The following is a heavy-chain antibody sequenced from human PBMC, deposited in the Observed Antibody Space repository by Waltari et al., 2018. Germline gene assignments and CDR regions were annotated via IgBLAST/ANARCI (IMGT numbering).Heavy chain of an antibody. CDR3: AKDRRGYDQPVDF. J-gene: IGHJ4*02. Sequence: EVQLLESGGGLVQPGGSLRLSCAASGFTFSGHAMGWVRQAPGRGLGVVSAIRGRGIGTYSACSAKGRFTISRDNSKNTRYLQMNSLRAEDTALYYWAKDRRGYDQPVDFWGQGTLVTVSS. D-gene: IGHD5-12*01. CDR2: IRGRGIGT. V-gene: IGHV3-23*01. CDR1: GFTFSGHA.